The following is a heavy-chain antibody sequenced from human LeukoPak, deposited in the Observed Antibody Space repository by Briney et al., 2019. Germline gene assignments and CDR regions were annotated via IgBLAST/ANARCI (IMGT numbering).Heavy chain of an antibody. CDR3: ARGLGPHWFDP. V-gene: IGHV3-21*01. D-gene: IGHD3-16*01. J-gene: IGHJ5*02. CDR1: GFTFSSYS. CDR2: ISSSSSYI. Sequence: GGSLILSCAASGFTFSSYSMNWVRQAPGKGLEWVSSISSSSSYIYYADSVKGRFTISRDNAKNSLYLQMNSLRAEDTAVYYCARGLGPHWFDPWGQGTLVTVSS.